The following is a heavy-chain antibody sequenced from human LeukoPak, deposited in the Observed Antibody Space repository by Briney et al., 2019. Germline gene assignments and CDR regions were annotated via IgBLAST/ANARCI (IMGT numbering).Heavy chain of an antibody. CDR1: GFTFSNYN. D-gene: IGHD3-16*01. J-gene: IGHJ4*02. V-gene: IGHV3-21*01. Sequence: GGSLRLSCAASGFTFSNYNMNWVRRAPGKGLEWVSSISSSSSYIYYADSVKGRFTISRDNANNSLYLQMNSLRAEDTTVYYCARGDSGGMDYWGQGALVTVSS. CDR2: ISSSSSYI. CDR3: ARGDSGGMDY.